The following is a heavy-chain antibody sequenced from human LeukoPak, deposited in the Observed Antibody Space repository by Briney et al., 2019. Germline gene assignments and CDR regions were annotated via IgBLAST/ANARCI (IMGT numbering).Heavy chain of an antibody. CDR3: ARDTSYYFDY. V-gene: IGHV3-30*04. J-gene: IGHJ4*02. Sequence: RAGGSLRLSCAASGFTLSSYAMYWVRQAPGKGLEWVAVLSYDGSDKYYADSVEGRFTISRDNSKNTLYLQMNSLRAEDTAVYYCARDTSYYFDYWGQGTLVTVSS. D-gene: IGHD1-26*01. CDR2: LSYDGSDK. CDR1: GFTLSSYA.